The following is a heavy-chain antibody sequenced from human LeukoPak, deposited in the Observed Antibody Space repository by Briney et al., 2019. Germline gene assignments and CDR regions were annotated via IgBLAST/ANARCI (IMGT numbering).Heavy chain of an antibody. V-gene: IGHV4-39*01. Sequence: SETLSLTCTVSGGSISSSSYYWGWIRQPPGKGLEWIGSIYYSGSTYYNPSLKSRVTISVDTSKNQFSLKLSSVTAADTAVYYCARQACRANKAFWGATQCQYFQHWGQGTLVTVSS. J-gene: IGHJ1*01. D-gene: IGHD1-26*01. CDR3: ARQACRANKAFWGATQCQYFQH. CDR2: IYYSGST. CDR1: GGSISSSSYY.